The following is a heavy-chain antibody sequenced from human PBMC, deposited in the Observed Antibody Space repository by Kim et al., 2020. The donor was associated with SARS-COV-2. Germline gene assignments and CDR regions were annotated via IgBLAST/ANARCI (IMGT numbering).Heavy chain of an antibody. J-gene: IGHJ6*02. V-gene: IGHV3-72*01. D-gene: IGHD2-15*01. CDR3: ASLGGYCSGGSCYTDYYYYYGMDV. Sequence: GGSLRLSCAASGFTFSDHYMDWVRQAPGKGLEWVGRTRNKANSYTTEYAASVKGRFTISRDDSKNSLYLQMNSLKTEDTAVYYCASLGGYCSGGSCYTDYYYYYGMDVWGQGTTVTVSS. CDR1: GFTFSDHY. CDR2: TRNKANSYTT.